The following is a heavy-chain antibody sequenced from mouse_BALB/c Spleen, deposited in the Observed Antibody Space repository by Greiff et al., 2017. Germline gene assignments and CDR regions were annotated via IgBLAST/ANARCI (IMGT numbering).Heavy chain of an antibody. CDR2: IYPGSGST. Sequence: LQQPGSELVRPGASVKLSCKASGYTFTSYWMHWVKQRPGQGLEWIGNIYPGSGSTNYDEKFKSKATLTVDTSSSTAYMQLSSLTSEDSAVYYCTGVEAWFAYWGQGTLVTVSA. CDR1: GYTFTSYW. CDR3: TGVEAWFAY. V-gene: IGHV1S22*01. J-gene: IGHJ3*01.